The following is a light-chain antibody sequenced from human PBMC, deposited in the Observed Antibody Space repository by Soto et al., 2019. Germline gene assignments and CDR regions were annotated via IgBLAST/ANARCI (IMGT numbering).Light chain of an antibody. V-gene: IGLV2-14*01. CDR3: SPYTRFSTYV. J-gene: IGLJ1*01. CDR1: SSDVGGYNF. CDR2: DVT. Sequence: QSVLAQPASVSGSPGQSVTISCTGTSSDVGGYNFVFWYQQHPDKAPKLMIYDVTNRPSGVSNRFSGSKSGNTASLTISGSQAEDEADYYCSPYTRFSTYVFGTGTKVTV.